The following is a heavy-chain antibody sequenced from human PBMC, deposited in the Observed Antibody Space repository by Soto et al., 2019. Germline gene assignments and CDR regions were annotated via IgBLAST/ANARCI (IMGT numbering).Heavy chain of an antibody. J-gene: IGHJ4*02. Sequence: QLQLQESGPGLVKPSETLSLTCTVSGASIITDNYFWVWIRQSPRRGLELIGIISYSGRTYDNPSLQSRITTSIDASKNQFSLKLTSVTTADTAVYYCARRRASDYGGNLHPYYFDLWGQGALVTVSS. V-gene: IGHV4-39*01. D-gene: IGHD4-17*01. CDR3: ARRRASDYGGNLHPYYFDL. CDR2: ISYSGRT. CDR1: GASIITDNYF.